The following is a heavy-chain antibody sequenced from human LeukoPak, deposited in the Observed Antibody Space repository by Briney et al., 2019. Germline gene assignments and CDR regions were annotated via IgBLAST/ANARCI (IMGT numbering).Heavy chain of an antibody. CDR1: GFTFSSYG. J-gene: IGHJ4*02. CDR2: ISYDGSNE. CDR3: AKGPAPRLGEFSYHALVDY. V-gene: IGHV3-30*18. D-gene: IGHD3-16*02. Sequence: GGSLRLSCVASGFTFSSYGMHWVRQAPGKGLEWVAFISYDGSNENIADSVKGRFIISRDNSKNTLYLQMNSLRAEDTAVYYCAKGPAPRLGEFSYHALVDYWGQGTLVTVSS.